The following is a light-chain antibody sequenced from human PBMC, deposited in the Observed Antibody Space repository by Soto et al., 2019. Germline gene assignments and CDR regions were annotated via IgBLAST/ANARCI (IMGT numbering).Light chain of an antibody. V-gene: IGLV2-14*03. J-gene: IGLJ1*01. CDR2: DVA. CDR3: VSYTSSTTYV. CDR1: SSDVGGSNF. Sequence: QSPLTQPASVSDSPGQSITIPCTGTSSDVGGSNFVSWYQQHPGKPPKLIIYDVAKRPSGVSNRFSGSKSGSTASLIISRLQTEDEADYYCVSYTSSTTYVFGTGTKVTVL.